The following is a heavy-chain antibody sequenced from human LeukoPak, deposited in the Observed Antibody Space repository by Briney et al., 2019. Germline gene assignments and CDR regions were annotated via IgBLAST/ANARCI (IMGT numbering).Heavy chain of an antibody. CDR2: IYHSGST. D-gene: IGHD2-15*01. Sequence: SETLSLTCTVSGYSISSGYYWGWIRQPPGKGLEWIGSIYHSGSTYYNPSLKSRVTISVDTSKNQFSLKLSSVTAADTAVYYCARNYCSGGSCYSVYWGQGTLVTVSS. CDR1: GYSISSGYY. CDR3: ARNYCSGGSCYSVY. V-gene: IGHV4-38-2*02. J-gene: IGHJ4*02.